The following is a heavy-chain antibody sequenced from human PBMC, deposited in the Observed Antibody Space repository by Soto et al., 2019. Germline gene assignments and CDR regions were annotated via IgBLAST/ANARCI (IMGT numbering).Heavy chain of an antibody. CDR3: ARPDSGSYCGGDCYLYSWFDS. CDR2: TRSKINDYAT. D-gene: IGHD2-21*02. V-gene: IGHV3-73*01. J-gene: IGHJ5*01. Sequence: GGSMRLSCGSTGFRFSNSGLHWIRQDSGAGLGRVGRTRSKINDYATRYAASVKGRFTISRDDSKNTAYLEMNNVKAEDAAVYYCARPDSGSYCGGDCYLYSWFDSWGQGT. CDR1: GFRFSNSG.